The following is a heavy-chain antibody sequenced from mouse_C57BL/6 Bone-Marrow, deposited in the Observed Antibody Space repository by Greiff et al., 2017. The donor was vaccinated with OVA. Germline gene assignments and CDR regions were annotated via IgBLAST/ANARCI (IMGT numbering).Heavy chain of an antibody. CDR3: ARHSNLYYYAMDY. D-gene: IGHD2-5*01. CDR2: ISNLAYSI. V-gene: IGHV5-15*01. J-gene: IGHJ4*01. CDR1: GFTFSDYG. Sequence: EVKLMESGGGLVQPGGSLKLSCAASGFTFSDYGMAWVRQAPRKGPEWVAFISNLAYSIYYADTVTGRFTISRENAKNTLYLEMSSLRSEDTAMYYCARHSNLYYYAMDYWGQGTSVTVSS.